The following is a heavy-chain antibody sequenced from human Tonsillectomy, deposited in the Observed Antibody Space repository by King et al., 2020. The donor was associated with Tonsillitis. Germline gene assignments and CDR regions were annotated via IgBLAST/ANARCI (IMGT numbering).Heavy chain of an antibody. CDR3: ARPYCSCGRGYSALYS. V-gene: IGHV4-59*01. CDR1: GGSISTYN. Sequence: VQLQESGPGLLKPSETLSLTCSVSGGSISTYNWFWIRQPPGKGLEWIGYIYYSGSTNYNPSLKSRVTISLDTSKNQFSLKLSSVTDADTAVYYCARPYCSCGRGYSALYSWGQGTLVTVSS. CDR2: IYYSGST. D-gene: IGHD2-15*01. J-gene: IGHJ4*02.